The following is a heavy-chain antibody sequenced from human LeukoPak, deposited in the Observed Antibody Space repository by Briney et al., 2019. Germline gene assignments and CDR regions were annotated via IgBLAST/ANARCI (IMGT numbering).Heavy chain of an antibody. V-gene: IGHV1-2*02. D-gene: IGHD1-1*01. Sequence: ASVKVSCKASGYTFTGYYMHWVRQAPGQGLEWMGWINPNSAGTNCAHNFQGRVTMTRDTSTNTAYMDLSSLRSDDTAVYYCARGITTGAPYWGQGTLVTVSS. CDR1: GYTFTGYY. CDR3: ARGITTGAPY. J-gene: IGHJ4*02. CDR2: INPNSAGT.